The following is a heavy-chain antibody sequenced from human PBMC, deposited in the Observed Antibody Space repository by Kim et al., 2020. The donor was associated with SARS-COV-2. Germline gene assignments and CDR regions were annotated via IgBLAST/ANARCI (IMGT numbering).Heavy chain of an antibody. V-gene: IGHV4-34*01. CDR2: INHSGST. D-gene: IGHD1-26*01. CDR3: ARVALVGATGFDY. CDR1: GGSFSGYY. Sequence: SETLSLTCAVYGGSFSGYYWSWIRQPPGKGLEWIGEINHSGSTNYNPSLKSRVTISVDTSKNQFSLKLSSVTAADTAVYYCARVALVGATGFDYWGQGTLVTVSS. J-gene: IGHJ4*02.